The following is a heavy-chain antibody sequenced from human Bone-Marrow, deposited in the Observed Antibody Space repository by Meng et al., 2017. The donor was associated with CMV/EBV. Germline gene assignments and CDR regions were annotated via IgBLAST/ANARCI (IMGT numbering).Heavy chain of an antibody. CDR2: TYYRSKWYN. V-gene: IGHV6-1*01. CDR1: GDSVSSNSAA. CDR3: ARGDYYDSSEGYYFDY. J-gene: IGHJ4*02. D-gene: IGHD3-22*01. Sequence: SQILALTCAISGDSVSSNSAAWNWIRQSPSRGLEWLGRTYYRSKWYNDYAVSVKSRITINPDTSKNQFSLQLNSVTPEDTAVYYCARGDYYDSSEGYYFDYWGQGTLVTVSS.